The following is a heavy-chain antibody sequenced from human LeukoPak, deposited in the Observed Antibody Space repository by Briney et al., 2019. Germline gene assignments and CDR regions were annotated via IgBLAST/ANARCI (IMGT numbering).Heavy chain of an antibody. D-gene: IGHD2-2*01. V-gene: IGHV5-51*01. CDR3: ARGYCSSTSCYRFDY. CDR2: IYPGDSDT. Sequence: KRGESLKISCKGSGYSFTSYWIGWVRQMPGKGLEWMGIIYPGDSDTRYSPSFQGQVTISADKSISTAYLQWSSLKASDTAMYYCARGYCSSTSCYRFDYWGQGTLVTVSS. CDR1: GYSFTSYW. J-gene: IGHJ4*02.